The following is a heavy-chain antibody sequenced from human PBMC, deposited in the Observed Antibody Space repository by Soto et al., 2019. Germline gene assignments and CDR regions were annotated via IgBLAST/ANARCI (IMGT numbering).Heavy chain of an antibody. V-gene: IGHV3-30*18. J-gene: IGHJ4*02. CDR3: AKDIHPGRDGFHSGCDC. CDR2: ISYDGSNK. Sequence: QEQLVESGGGVVQPGRSLRLSCAASGFTFSTYGMHWVRQAPGKGLEWVAIISYDGSNKYYADSVQGRLTISRDNSKNNLYLQMNRLRAEDTAVYYCAKDIHPGRDGFHSGCDCWGQGTLLTVSS. D-gene: IGHD2-15*01. CDR1: GFTFSTYG.